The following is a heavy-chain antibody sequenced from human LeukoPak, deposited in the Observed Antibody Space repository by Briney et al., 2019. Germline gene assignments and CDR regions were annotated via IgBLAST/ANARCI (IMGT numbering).Heavy chain of an antibody. V-gene: IGHV4-4*02. D-gene: IGHD3-3*01. CDR2: IYHSGST. CDR1: GGSISSSNW. Sequence: SETLSLTCAVSGGSISSSNWWSWVRQPPGKGLEWIGEIYHSGSTNYNPSLKSRVTISVDKSKNQFSLKLSSVTAADTAVYYCARDKYYDFWSGTKAYYYMDVWGKGTTVTVSS. CDR3: ARDKYYDFWSGTKAYYYMDV. J-gene: IGHJ6*03.